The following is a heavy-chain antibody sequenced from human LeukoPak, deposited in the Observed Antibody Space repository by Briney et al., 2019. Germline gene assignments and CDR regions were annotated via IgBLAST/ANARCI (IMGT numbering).Heavy chain of an antibody. CDR1: GYTFTSYG. J-gene: IGHJ4*02. V-gene: IGHV1-18*01. Sequence: EASVKVSCKASGYTFTSYGISWVRQAPGQGLEWMGWVSAYNGNTNYAQKLQGRVTMTTDTSTSTAYMELRSLRSDDTAVYYCARRKLKAAAGPYYFDYWGQGTLVTVSS. CDR3: ARRKLKAAAGPYYFDY. CDR2: VSAYNGNT. D-gene: IGHD6-13*01.